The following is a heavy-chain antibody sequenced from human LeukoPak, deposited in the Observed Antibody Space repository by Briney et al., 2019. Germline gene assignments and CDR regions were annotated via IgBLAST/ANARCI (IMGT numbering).Heavy chain of an antibody. Sequence: PGGSLTLSCAAPGFPLTSYSMSWVRQAPGEGLEWVSAISGSGGSTYYADSVKGRFTISRDNSKNTLFLQMNSLRAEDTAFFYNPKTSYDILTGYHNWGQGTLVTVSS. CDR2: ISGSGGST. J-gene: IGHJ4*02. CDR1: GFPLTSYS. V-gene: IGHV3-23*01. CDR3: PKTSYDILTGYHN. D-gene: IGHD3-9*01.